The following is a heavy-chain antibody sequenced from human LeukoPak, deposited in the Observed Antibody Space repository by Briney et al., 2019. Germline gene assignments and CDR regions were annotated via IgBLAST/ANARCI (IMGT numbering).Heavy chain of an antibody. D-gene: IGHD6-13*01. CDR2: IWYDGSNK. V-gene: IGHV3-33*01. CDR3: ARGPYSSSDPAGFDY. Sequence: GRSLRLSCAASGFTFRSYGMHWVRQAPGKGLEWVAVIWYDGSNKYYADSVKGRFTISRDNSKNTLYLQMNSLRAEDTAVYYCARGPYSSSDPAGFDYWGQGTLVTVSS. J-gene: IGHJ4*02. CDR1: GFTFRSYG.